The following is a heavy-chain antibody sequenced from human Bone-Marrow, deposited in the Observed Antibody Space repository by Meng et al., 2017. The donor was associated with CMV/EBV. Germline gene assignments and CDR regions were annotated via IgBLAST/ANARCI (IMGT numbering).Heavy chain of an antibody. CDR3: ASLVVVPAAIPYYYGMDV. D-gene: IGHD2-2*02. CDR1: GFTFSSYS. V-gene: IGHV3-21*01. J-gene: IGHJ6*02. CDR2: ISSSSSYI. Sequence: ETLSLTCAASGFTFSSYSMNWVRQAPGKGLEWVSSISSSSSYIYYADSVKGRFTISRDNAKNSLYLQMNSLRAEDTAVYYCASLVVVPAAIPYYYGMDVWGQGTTVTVSS.